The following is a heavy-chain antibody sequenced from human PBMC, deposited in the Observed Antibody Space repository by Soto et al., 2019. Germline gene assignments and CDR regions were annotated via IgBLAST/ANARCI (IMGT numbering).Heavy chain of an antibody. CDR3: AKLYSSSYGRGYYLHV. V-gene: IGHV3-9*01. CDR1: GLTFDDYA. CDR2: ISGNSGSI. J-gene: IGHJ6*03. Sequence: GGSLRLCCAASGLTFDDYAIHWFRKTPWKGLEWGSGISGNSGSIGYADSVKCRFTISRDNGKNSLYLQMNSLRAEDTALYYCAKLYSSSYGRGYYLHVWGKGTTVTGFS. D-gene: IGHD6-6*01.